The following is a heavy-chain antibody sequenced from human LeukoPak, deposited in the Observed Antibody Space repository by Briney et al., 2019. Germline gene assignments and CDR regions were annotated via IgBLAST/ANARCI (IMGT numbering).Heavy chain of an antibody. CDR3: AKEGRRYFDY. CDR2: ISGSDDRT. J-gene: IGHJ4*02. V-gene: IGHV3-23*01. CDR1: GFTFSSDG. Sequence: GGSLRLSCEASGFTFSSDGMSWVRQAPGKGLEWVSSISGSDDRTNYADSVKGRFSISRDNSKNTLYLQMNSLRADDTAIYYCAKEGRRYFDYWGQGNLVTVST.